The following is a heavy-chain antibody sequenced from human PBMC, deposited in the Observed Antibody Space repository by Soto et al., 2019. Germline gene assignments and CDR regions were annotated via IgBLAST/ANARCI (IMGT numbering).Heavy chain of an antibody. Sequence: GGSLRLSCATSGLTFSNYAMSWVRQAPGGGLEWVSSMSGSSSTTYYADSVRGRFTISRDRSKNTLYLQMSSLRAEDTALYYCAKNQERELPRVIDFWGQGTLGTVFS. V-gene: IGHV3-23*01. CDR3: AKNQERELPRVIDF. CDR1: GLTFSNYA. CDR2: MSGSSSTT. D-gene: IGHD1-7*01. J-gene: IGHJ4*02.